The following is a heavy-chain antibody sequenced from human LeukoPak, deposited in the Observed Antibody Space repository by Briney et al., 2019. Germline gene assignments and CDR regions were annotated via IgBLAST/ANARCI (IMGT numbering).Heavy chain of an antibody. CDR1: GFTFSSYA. D-gene: IGHD2-2*01. J-gene: IGHJ5*02. Sequence: AGGSLRLSCAASGFTFSSYAMNWVRQAPGKGLEWVSSISSSSSYIYYADSVKGRFTISRDNAKNSLYLQMNSLRAEDTAVYYCARENTVVVPAAIHNWFDPWGQGTLVTVSS. CDR3: ARENTVVVPAAIHNWFDP. V-gene: IGHV3-21*01. CDR2: ISSSSSYI.